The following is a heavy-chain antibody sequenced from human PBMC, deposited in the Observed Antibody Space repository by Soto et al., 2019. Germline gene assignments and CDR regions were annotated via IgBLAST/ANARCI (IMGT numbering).Heavy chain of an antibody. J-gene: IGHJ4*02. D-gene: IGHD1-1*01. V-gene: IGHV4-59*08. CDR1: GDSISTDY. CDR3: AKNCNWDSLVH. Sequence: SETLSLTCTVSGDSISTDYWSWIRQSPGKGLEWIGFIYYGGSTNYNPSLKSRVTISVDTPKNQFSLKLSSVTAADTAVYYCAKNCNWDSLVHWGQGTLVTVSS. CDR2: IYYGGST.